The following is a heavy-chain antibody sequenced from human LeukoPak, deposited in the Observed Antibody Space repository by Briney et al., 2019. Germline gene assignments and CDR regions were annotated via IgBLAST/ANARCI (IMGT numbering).Heavy chain of an antibody. CDR2: IYHSGST. D-gene: IGHD3-10*01. CDR1: GGSISSSNW. V-gene: IGHV4-4*02. CDR3: ARAPFGDHPGVYFDY. J-gene: IGHJ4*02. Sequence: SETLSLTCAVSGGSISSSNWWSWVRQPPGKGLEWIGEIYHSGSTNYNPSLKSRVTISVDKSKNQFSLKLSSVTAADTAVYYCARAPFGDHPGVYFDYWGQGTLVTVSS.